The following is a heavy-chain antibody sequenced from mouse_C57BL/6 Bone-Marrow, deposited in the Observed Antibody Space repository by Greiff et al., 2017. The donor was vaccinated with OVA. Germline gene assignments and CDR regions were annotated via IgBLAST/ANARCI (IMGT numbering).Heavy chain of an antibody. Sequence: QVQLQQPGTELVKPGASVKLSCKASGYTFTSYWMHWVKQRPGQGLEWIGNINPSDGDTNYNEKFKSKATLTVDKPSSTDYMQLSSLTSADSAVYCCEREPSYDAMDDWGKGTTGTVSS. J-gene: IGHJ4*01. CDR1: GYTFTSYW. V-gene: IGHV1-53*01. CDR2: INPSDGDT. CDR3: EREPSYDAMDD.